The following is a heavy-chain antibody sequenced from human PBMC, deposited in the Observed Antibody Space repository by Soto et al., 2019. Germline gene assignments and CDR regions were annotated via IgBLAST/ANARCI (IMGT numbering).Heavy chain of an antibody. D-gene: IGHD6-19*01. Sequence: ASVKVSCKVSGYTLTELSMHWVRQAPGKGLEWMGGFDPEDGETIYAQKFQGRVTMTEDTSTDTAYMELSSLRSEDTAVYYCATASGWYPYYGMDVWGQGTKVTVSS. CDR3: ATASGWYPYYGMDV. CDR2: FDPEDGET. V-gene: IGHV1-24*01. J-gene: IGHJ6*02. CDR1: GYTLTELS.